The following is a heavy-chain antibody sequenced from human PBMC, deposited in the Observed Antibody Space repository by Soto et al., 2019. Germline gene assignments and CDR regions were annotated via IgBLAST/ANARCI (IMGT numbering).Heavy chain of an antibody. V-gene: IGHV3-48*02. CDR1: GVTFSSYS. J-gene: IGHJ4*02. CDR2: ISSSSSTI. CDR3: VYGLDYFDY. D-gene: IGHD4-17*01. Sequence: GGPLRLSRSASGVTFSSYSMNWVRQAPGKGLEWVSYISSSSSTIYYADSVKGRFTISRDNAKNSLYLQMNSLRDDDTAVYYCVYGLDYFDYWGQGTLVPVSS.